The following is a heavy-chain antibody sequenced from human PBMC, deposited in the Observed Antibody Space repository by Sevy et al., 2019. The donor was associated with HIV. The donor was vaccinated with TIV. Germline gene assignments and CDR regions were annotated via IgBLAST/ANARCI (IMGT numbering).Heavy chain of an antibody. CDR1: GFTFDDYA. CDR2: ISWKSGSI. D-gene: IGHD6-13*01. V-gene: IGHV3-9*01. Sequence: GGSLRLSCAASGFTFDDYAMHWVRQAPGKGLEWVSGISWKSGSIGYADSVKGGFTISTDNAKNSLYLQMNSPRADDTALYYCAKEVYGGIAAAGTGEFDPWGQGTLVTVSS. CDR3: AKEVYGGIAAAGTGEFDP. J-gene: IGHJ5*02.